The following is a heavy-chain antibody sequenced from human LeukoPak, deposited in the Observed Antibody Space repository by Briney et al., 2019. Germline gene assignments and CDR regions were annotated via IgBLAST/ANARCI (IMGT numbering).Heavy chain of an antibody. V-gene: IGHV4-61*02. J-gene: IGHJ3*02. CDR2: IYTSGST. CDR3: ARDYAFDI. Sequence: SETLSLTCTVSGGSIGSGSYYWSWIRQPAGKGLEWIGRIYTSGSTNYNPSLKSRVTISVDTSKNQFSLKLSSVTAADTAVYYCARDYAFDIWGQGTMVTVSS. CDR1: GGSIGSGSYY.